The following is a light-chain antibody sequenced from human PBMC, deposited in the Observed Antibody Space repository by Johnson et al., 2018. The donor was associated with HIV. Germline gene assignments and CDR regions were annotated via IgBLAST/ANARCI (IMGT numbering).Light chain of an antibody. V-gene: IGLV1-51*01. CDR2: DNN. J-gene: IGLJ1*01. CDR3: GTWDSSLSAVL. Sequence: QSVLTQPPSVSAAPRQKVTISCSGSSSNIGNNYVSWYQQLPGTAPKLLIYDNNKRPSGIPDRFSGSKSGTSATLGITGLQTGDEADYYCGTWDSSLSAVLFGTGTKVTVL. CDR1: SSNIGNNY.